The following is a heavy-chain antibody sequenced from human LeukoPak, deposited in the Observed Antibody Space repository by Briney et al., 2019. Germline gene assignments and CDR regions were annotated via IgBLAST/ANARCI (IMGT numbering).Heavy chain of an antibody. CDR1: GFTFSSYG. Sequence: PGGSLRLSCAASGFTFSSYGMHWVRQAPGKGLEWVAFIRYDGSNKYYADSVKGRFTISRDNSKNTLYLQMNSLRAEDTAVYYCAKDGAGEYSSSSRRYYYYYMDVWGKGTTVTVSS. CDR3: AKDGAGEYSSSSRRYYYYYMDV. D-gene: IGHD6-6*01. J-gene: IGHJ6*03. V-gene: IGHV3-30*02. CDR2: IRYDGSNK.